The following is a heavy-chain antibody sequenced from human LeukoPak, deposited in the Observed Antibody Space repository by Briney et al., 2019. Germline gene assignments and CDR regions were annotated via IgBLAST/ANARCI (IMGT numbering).Heavy chain of an antibody. CDR1: GGSISSGGYS. Sequence: SETLSLTCAVSGGSISSGGYSWSWIRQPPGKGLEWIGYIYHSGGTYYNPSLKSRVTISVDRSKNQFSLKLSSVTAADTAVYYCASIDFWSGQDHWGQGTLVTVSS. CDR3: ASIDFWSGQDH. CDR2: IYHSGGT. J-gene: IGHJ4*02. V-gene: IGHV4-30-2*01. D-gene: IGHD3-3*01.